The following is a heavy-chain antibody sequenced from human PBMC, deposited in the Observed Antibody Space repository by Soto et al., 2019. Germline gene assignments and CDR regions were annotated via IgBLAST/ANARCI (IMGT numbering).Heavy chain of an antibody. CDR3: VTVASSRYYFAMGI. V-gene: IGHV4-39*01. CDR2: IYYSGAS. Sequence: RSETLSLTCTVSGGPTLTTNYYWGWVRQAPGKGLEWIGSIYYSGASYYNPSLKSRVAISIDTSRNQFFLRLSSVTAADTAVYYCVTVASSRYYFAMGIWGQGTTVTVSS. CDR1: GGPTLTTNYY. D-gene: IGHD3-16*01. J-gene: IGHJ6*02.